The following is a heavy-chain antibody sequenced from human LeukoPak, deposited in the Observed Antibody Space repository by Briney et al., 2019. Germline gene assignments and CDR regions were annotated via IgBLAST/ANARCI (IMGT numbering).Heavy chain of an antibody. J-gene: IGHJ4*02. CDR3: ARMSSYCDY. CDR1: GFTFSSYA. V-gene: IGHV3-23*01. CDR2: ISGSGGST. D-gene: IGHD2-2*01. Sequence: GGTLRLSCAASGFTFSSYAMSWVRQAPGKGLEWVSAISGSGGSTYYADSVKGRFTISRDNAKSSLYLQMNSLRAEDTGVYFCARMSSYCDYWGQGTLVTVSS.